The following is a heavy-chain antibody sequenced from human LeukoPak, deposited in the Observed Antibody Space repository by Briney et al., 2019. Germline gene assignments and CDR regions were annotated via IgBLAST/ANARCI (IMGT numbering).Heavy chain of an antibody. CDR3: ARESPLVKLMDY. D-gene: IGHD3-22*01. CDR1: GGTFNSYA. Sequence: ASVKVSCKASGGTFNSYAISWVRQAPGQGLEWMGGIIPIFGTANYAQKFQGRVTITADESTSTAYMELSSLRSEDTAVYYCARESPLVKLMDYWGQGTLVTVSS. V-gene: IGHV1-69*13. J-gene: IGHJ4*02. CDR2: IIPIFGTA.